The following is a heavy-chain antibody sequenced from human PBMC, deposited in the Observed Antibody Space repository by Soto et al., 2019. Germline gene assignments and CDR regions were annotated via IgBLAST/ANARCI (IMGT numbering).Heavy chain of an antibody. Sequence: SETLSLTCTVPGGSISSYYWSWIRQPPGKGLEWIGYIYYSGSTNYNPSLKSRVTISVDTSKNQFSLKLSSVTAADTAVYYCASGRSIVATIDYYYMDVWAKGPRSPSP. CDR3: ASGRSIVATIDYYYMDV. CDR1: GGSISSYY. J-gene: IGHJ6*03. D-gene: IGHD5-12*01. V-gene: IGHV4-59*01. CDR2: IYYSGST.